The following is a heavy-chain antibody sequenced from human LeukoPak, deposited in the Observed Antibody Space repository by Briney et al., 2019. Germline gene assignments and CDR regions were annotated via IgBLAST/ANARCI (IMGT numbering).Heavy chain of an antibody. Sequence: GGSLRLSCAASGFTFSSYGMHWVRQAPGKGLEGVAVISYDGSNKYYADSVKGRFTISRDNSKNTLYLQMNSLRAEDTAVYYCAKDSGGSGSYSDYWGQGTLVTVSS. CDR1: GFTFSSYG. D-gene: IGHD3-10*01. J-gene: IGHJ4*02. CDR3: AKDSGGSGSYSDY. CDR2: ISYDGSNK. V-gene: IGHV3-30*18.